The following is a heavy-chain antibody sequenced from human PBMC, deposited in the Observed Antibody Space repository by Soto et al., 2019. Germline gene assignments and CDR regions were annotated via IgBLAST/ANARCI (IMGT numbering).Heavy chain of an antibody. Sequence: GGSLRLSCAASGFTFSSYGMHWVRQAPGKGLQWVAVIWYDGSNKYYADSVKGRFTISRDNSKNTLYLQMNSLRAEDTAVYYCARAQNRITSFGVVTSPDYWGQGTLVTVSS. CDR3: ARAQNRITSFGVVTSPDY. CDR1: GFTFSSYG. J-gene: IGHJ4*02. V-gene: IGHV3-33*01. CDR2: IWYDGSNK. D-gene: IGHD3-3*01.